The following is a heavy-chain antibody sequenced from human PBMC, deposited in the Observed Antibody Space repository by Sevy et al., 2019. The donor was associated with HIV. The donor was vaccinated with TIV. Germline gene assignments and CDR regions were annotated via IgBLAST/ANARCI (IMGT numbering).Heavy chain of an antibody. CDR1: GFTFSSYA. CDR2: ISYDGSNK. V-gene: IGHV3-30-3*01. CDR3: ARGVGGNVSGRNYFDY. J-gene: IGHJ4*02. D-gene: IGHD6-19*01. Sequence: GGSLRLSCAVSGFTFSSYAMHWVRQAPGKGLKWVAVISYDGSNKYYADSVKGRFTISRDNSKSTLYLQMNSLRAEDTAVFYCARGVGGNVSGRNYFDYCGQGTLVTVSS.